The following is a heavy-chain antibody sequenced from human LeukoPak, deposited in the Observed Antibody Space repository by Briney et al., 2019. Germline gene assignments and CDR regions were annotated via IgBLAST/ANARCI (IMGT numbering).Heavy chain of an antibody. CDR1: GFTFSSYA. J-gene: IGHJ4*02. CDR3: ARSPQVVAATYFDY. CDR2: ISYDGSNK. Sequence: GRSLRLSCAASGFTFSSYAMHWVRQAPGKGLEWVAVISYDGSNKYYADSVKGRFTISRDNSKNTLYLQMNSLRAEDTAVYYCARSPQVVAATYFDYWGQGTLVTVSS. D-gene: IGHD2-15*01. V-gene: IGHV3-30-3*01.